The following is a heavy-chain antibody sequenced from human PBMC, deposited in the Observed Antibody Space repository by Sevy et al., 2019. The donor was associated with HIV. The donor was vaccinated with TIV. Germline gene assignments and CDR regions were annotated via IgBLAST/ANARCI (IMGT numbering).Heavy chain of an antibody. J-gene: IGHJ1*01. Sequence: GGSLRLSCAASGFTFSSYSVNWVRQAPGKGLEWVSSISSSSSYIYYADSVKGRFTISRDNAKNSLYLQMNSLRAEDTAVYYCAVRFMRGQGRDFQHWGQGTLVTVSS. V-gene: IGHV3-21*01. CDR3: AVRFMRGQGRDFQH. D-gene: IGHD3-16*01. CDR2: ISSSSSYI. CDR1: GFTFSSYS.